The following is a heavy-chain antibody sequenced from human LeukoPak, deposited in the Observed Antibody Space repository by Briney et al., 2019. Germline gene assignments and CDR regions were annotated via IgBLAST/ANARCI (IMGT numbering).Heavy chain of an antibody. V-gene: IGHV3-33*01. CDR3: ARVRTGYSSGWYSAFDY. CDR2: IWYDGSNK. J-gene: IGHJ4*02. CDR1: GFTFSSYG. Sequence: PGGSLRLSCAASGFTFSSYGMHWVRQAPGKGLEWVAVIWYDGSNKYYADSVKGRLTISRDNSKNTLYLQMNSLRAEDTAVYYCARVRTGYSSGWYSAFDYWGQGTLVTVSS. D-gene: IGHD6-19*01.